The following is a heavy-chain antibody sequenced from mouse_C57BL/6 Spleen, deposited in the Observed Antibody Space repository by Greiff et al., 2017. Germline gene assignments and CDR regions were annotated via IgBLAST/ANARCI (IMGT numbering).Heavy chain of an antibody. D-gene: IGHD2-5*01. CDR2: ISDGGSYT. Sequence: EVMLVESGGGLVKPGGSLKLSCAASGFTFSSYAMSWVRQTPEKRLEWVATISDGGSYTYYPDNVKGRFTISRDNAKNNLYLQMSHLKSEDTAMYYCARGYSNYGSVAYWGQGTLVTVSA. CDR3: ARGYSNYGSVAY. V-gene: IGHV5-4*03. J-gene: IGHJ3*01. CDR1: GFTFSSYA.